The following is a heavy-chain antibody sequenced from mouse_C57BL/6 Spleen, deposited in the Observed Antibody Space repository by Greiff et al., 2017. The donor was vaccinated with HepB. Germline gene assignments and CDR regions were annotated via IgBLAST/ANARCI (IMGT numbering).Heavy chain of an antibody. D-gene: IGHD2-4*01. V-gene: IGHV1-76*01. Sequence: VNLVESGAELVRPGASVKLSCKASGYTFTDYYINWVKQRPGQGLEWIARIYPGSGNTYYNEKFKGKATLTAEKSSSTAYMQLSSLTSEDSAVYFCARFYYDYDFDYWGQGTTLTVSS. CDR2: IYPGSGNT. J-gene: IGHJ2*01. CDR3: ARFYYDYDFDY. CDR1: GYTFTDYY.